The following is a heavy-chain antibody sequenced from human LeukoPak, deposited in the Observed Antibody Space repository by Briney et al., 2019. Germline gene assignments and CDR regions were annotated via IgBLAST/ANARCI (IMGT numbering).Heavy chain of an antibody. CDR3: AKLGAYTSSWYGFVDY. Sequence: GESLKISCKGSGYSFTNYWIGWVRQMPGKGLEWMGIIYPGDSETRYSPSFQGQVTISADKSISTAYLQWSSLKASDTAMYYCAKLGAYTSSWYGFVDYWGQGTLITVSS. CDR1: GYSFTNYW. J-gene: IGHJ4*02. V-gene: IGHV5-51*01. CDR2: IYPGDSET. D-gene: IGHD6-19*01.